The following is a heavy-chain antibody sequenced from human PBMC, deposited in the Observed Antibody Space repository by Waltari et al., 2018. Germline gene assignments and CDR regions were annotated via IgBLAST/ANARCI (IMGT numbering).Heavy chain of an antibody. CDR1: GGSFNGPY. CDR2: INHSGHT. Sequence: QLQQWGAGLLKSSETLSLTCAVYGGSFNGPYWTWIRQFPGKGLEWIGEINHSGHTTFKPSLKSRITISVDTSKNQFSLKLKSVTAADTAVYYCARGGTYSNSWSYDYWGQGTLVTVSS. D-gene: IGHD6-13*01. J-gene: IGHJ4*02. CDR3: ARGGTYSNSWSYDY. V-gene: IGHV4-34*01.